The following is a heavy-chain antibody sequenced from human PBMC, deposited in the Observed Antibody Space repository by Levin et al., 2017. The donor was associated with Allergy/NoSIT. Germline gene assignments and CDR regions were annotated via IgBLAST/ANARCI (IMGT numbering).Heavy chain of an antibody. CDR2: INWSGGNI. V-gene: IGHV3-9*01. Sequence: GGSLRLSCVASGFTFDDYAMHWVRQAPGKGLEWVSGINWSGGNIGYADSVKGRFTISRDNARNSLYLQMNSLRSEDTALYYCAKDSSTVTKNYYYYMDGWGKGTTVTVSS. CDR1: GFTFDDYA. CDR3: AKDSSTVTKNYYYYMDG. D-gene: IGHD4-17*01. J-gene: IGHJ6*03.